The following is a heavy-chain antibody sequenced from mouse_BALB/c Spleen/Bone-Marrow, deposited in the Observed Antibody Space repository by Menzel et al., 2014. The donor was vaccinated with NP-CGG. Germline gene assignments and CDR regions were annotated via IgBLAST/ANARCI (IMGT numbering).Heavy chain of an antibody. D-gene: IGHD2-3*01. J-gene: IGHJ3*01. CDR3: ARDGYFLAWFAY. Sequence: LQPAGPGLGEAGGSGEGTCKAFGYAFTSYNMYWVEERHGKGLEGVGYIDPYNGGTSYNQKFKGKATLTVDKSSSTAYKHLNSLTSEDSAVYYCARDGYFLAWFAYWGQGTLVTVSA. CDR2: IDPYNGGT. V-gene: IGHV1S135*01. CDR1: GYAFTSYN.